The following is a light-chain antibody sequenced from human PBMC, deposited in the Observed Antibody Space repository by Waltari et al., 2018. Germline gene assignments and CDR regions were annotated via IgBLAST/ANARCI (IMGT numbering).Light chain of an antibody. J-gene: IGKJ2*01. V-gene: IGKV3-11*01. Sequence: EIVLTQSPATLSLSPGERATLSCRASQSVSSYLAWYQQKPGQAPRLLSFDASNRATGIPARFSGGGSGTDFTLTISSLEPEDFAVYYCQQRSNWPPYTFGQGTKLEIK. CDR2: DAS. CDR3: QQRSNWPPYT. CDR1: QSVSSY.